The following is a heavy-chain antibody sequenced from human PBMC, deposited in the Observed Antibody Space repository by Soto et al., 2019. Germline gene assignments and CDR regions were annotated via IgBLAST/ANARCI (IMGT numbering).Heavy chain of an antibody. Sequence: SETLSLTCAVYGGSFSGYYWSWIRQPPGKGLEWIGEINHSGSTNYNPSLKSRVTISVDTSKNQFSLKLSSVTAADTAVYYCARPGYCSGGSCYFDGFDPWGQGTLVTVSS. CDR2: INHSGST. CDR1: GGSFSGYY. CDR3: ARPGYCSGGSCYFDGFDP. V-gene: IGHV4-34*01. J-gene: IGHJ5*02. D-gene: IGHD2-15*01.